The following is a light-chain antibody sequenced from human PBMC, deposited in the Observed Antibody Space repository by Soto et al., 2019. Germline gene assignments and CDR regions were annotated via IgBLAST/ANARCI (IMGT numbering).Light chain of an antibody. CDR2: GAS. J-gene: IGKJ1*01. Sequence: EIVMTQSPATLSVSPGERATLSCRASQSVSSNLAWYQQKPGQAPRLLISGASTWATGIPARFSGSGSGTEFTLTISSLQSEDFAIYYCQHYNNWPQTFGLGTKVDIK. CDR1: QSVSSN. CDR3: QHYNNWPQT. V-gene: IGKV3-15*01.